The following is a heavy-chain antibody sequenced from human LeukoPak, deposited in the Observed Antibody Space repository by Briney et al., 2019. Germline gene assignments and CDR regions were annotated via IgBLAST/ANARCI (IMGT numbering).Heavy chain of an antibody. CDR2: IFHEGLT. Sequence: SETLSLTCTVSSGSISTNNWWSWVRQSPAKGLEWIGEIFHEGLTNYNPSLKSRATISIDKSKSQFSQRLTSVTAADTAVYYCARQSPGFMIAGYFDYWAQGTLGTVSS. D-gene: IGHD3-16*01. V-gene: IGHV4-4*02. CDR3: ARQSPGFMIAGYFDY. CDR1: SGSISTNNW. J-gene: IGHJ4*02.